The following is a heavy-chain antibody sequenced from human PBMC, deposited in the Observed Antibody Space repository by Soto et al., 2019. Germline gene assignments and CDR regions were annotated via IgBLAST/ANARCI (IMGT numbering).Heavy chain of an antibody. J-gene: IGHJ3*01. CDR2: IGPTEAHAP. CDR3: AKDAIPYNGRDDAFDL. Sequence: EVHLLESGGDLVQPGGTLILSCVASGYPFGDYAMRWVRQAPGKGLEWVSAIGPTEAHAPAYGASVKGRFTISRDNSRNILYLQMTNLRAEDTGVYYCAKDAIPYNGRDDAFDLWGQGTMVTVSS. V-gene: IGHV3-23*01. CDR1: GYPFGDYA. D-gene: IGHD2-2*02.